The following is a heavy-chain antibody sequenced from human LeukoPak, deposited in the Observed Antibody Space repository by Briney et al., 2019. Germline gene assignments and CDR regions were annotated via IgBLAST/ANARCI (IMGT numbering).Heavy chain of an antibody. Sequence: PSETLPLTCTVSGGSISSSSYYWDWIRQPPGKGLEWIGSIYYSGSTYYNPSLKSRVTISVDTSKNQFSLKLSSVTAADTAVYYCASRAYYYDSSGYGPFDYWGQGTLVTVSS. D-gene: IGHD3-22*01. CDR1: GGSISSSSYY. J-gene: IGHJ4*02. V-gene: IGHV4-39*01. CDR2: IYYSGST. CDR3: ASRAYYYDSSGYGPFDY.